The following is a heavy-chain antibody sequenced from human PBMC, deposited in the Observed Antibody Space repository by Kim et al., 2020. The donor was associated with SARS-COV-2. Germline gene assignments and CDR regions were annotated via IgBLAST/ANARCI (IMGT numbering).Heavy chain of an antibody. J-gene: IGHJ6*02. V-gene: IGHV3-48*03. CDR2: ISSSGSTI. CDR3: ARDWDSSSWYGAYYYYGMDV. Sequence: GGSLRLSCAASGFTFSSYEMNWVRQAPGKGLEWVSYISSSGSTIYYADSVKGRFTISRDNAKNSLYLQMNSLRAEDTAVYYCARDWDSSSWYGAYYYYGMDVWGQGTTVTVSS. CDR1: GFTFSSYE. D-gene: IGHD6-13*01.